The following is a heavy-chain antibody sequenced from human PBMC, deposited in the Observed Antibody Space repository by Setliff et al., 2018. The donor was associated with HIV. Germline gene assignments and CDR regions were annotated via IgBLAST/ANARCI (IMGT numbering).Heavy chain of an antibody. CDR2: ITSGGST. V-gene: IGHV3-23*01. J-gene: IGHJ4*02. CDR3: AKGFRPVDTALVSGPTY. Sequence: GGSLRLSCAASGFTFSSYAMSWVRQTPEKGLEWVSIITSGGSTYYADSAKGRLIISRDNSQNTLYLQMNSLRADDTAIYYCAKGFRPVDTALVSGPTYWGQGIRVTVSS. D-gene: IGHD5-18*01. CDR1: GFTFSSYA.